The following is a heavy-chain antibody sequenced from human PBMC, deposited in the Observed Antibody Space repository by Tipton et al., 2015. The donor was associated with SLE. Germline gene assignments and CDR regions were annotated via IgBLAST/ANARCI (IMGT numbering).Heavy chain of an antibody. CDR2: INHSGSA. CDR1: GGSFSGNY. J-gene: IGHJ6*04. D-gene: IGHD3-3*01. Sequence: TLSLTCAVYGGSFSGNYWIWIRQPPGKGLEWIGEINHSGSANYNPSLKSRVTISVDTSKNQFSLQLSSATAADTAVYYCARLQYIFAGMDVWGKGTTVTVSS. CDR3: ARLQYIFAGMDV. V-gene: IGHV4-34*01.